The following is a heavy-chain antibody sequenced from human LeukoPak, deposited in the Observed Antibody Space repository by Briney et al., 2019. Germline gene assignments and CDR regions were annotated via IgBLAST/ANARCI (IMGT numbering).Heavy chain of an antibody. CDR2: INPSGGST. V-gene: IGHV1-46*01. D-gene: IGHD1-1*01. J-gene: IGHJ4*02. Sequence: ASVKVSCKASGYTFTSYYIDWVRQAPGQGLEWMGVINPSGGSTRYAQKFQGRVTMAGDPSTRTVYMELSSLTSDDTAVYYCARGTTDDYWGQGTPVTVSS. CDR3: ARGTTDDY. CDR1: GYTFTSYY.